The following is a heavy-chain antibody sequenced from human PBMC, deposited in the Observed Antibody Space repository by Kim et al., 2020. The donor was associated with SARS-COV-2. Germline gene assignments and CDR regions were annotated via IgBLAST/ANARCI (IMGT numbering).Heavy chain of an antibody. J-gene: IGHJ4*02. CDR3: ARDRSRGPLDY. Sequence: NDYAVSVKSRITINPDTSKNQFSLQLNSVTPEDTAVYYCARDRSRGPLDYWGQGTLVTVSS. CDR2: N. V-gene: IGHV6-1*01.